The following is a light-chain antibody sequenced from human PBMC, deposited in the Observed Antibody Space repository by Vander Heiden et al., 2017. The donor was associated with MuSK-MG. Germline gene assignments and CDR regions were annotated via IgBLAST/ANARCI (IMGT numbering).Light chain of an antibody. Sequence: DVVMTQSPLSSPVTPGQPASISCRSSQSLVYSDGDTYLNWFQQGPGLSPRRLISEVSNWDSGVPDRFSGSGSATDFTLIISRVEAEGVGIYYCLPHTQSPFGQGTEEGI. J-gene: IGKJ2*01. V-gene: IGKV2D-30*01. CDR2: EVS. CDR3: LPHTQSP. CDR1: QSLVYSDGDTY.